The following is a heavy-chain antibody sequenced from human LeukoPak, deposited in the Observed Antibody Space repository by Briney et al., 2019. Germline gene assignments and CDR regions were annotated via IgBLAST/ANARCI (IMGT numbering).Heavy chain of an antibody. D-gene: IGHD2-15*01. CDR2: INHSGST. V-gene: IGHV4-34*01. Sequence: SETVPHTCAVYGGSFSGYLWIWIRQPPGKGLEWIGEINHSGSTNYNPSLKSRVTISVDTSKNQFSLKLSSVTAADTAVYYCARAVVVAATRYSYMDDWGQGTPVTVSS. CDR1: GGSFSGYL. J-gene: IGHJ6*03. CDR3: ARAVVVAATRYSYMDD.